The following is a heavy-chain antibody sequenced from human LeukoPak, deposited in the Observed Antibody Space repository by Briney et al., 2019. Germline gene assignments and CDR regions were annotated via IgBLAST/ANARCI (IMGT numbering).Heavy chain of an antibody. CDR2: ISYDGSNK. CDR1: GFTFSSYA. CDR3: ANSFYGDYGDY. Sequence: GGSLRLSCAASGFTFSSYAMHWVRQAPGKGLEWVAVISYDGSNKYYADSVKGRFTISRDNSKNTLYLQMNSLRAEDTAVYYCANSFYGDYGDYWGQGTLVTVSS. V-gene: IGHV3-30-3*01. J-gene: IGHJ4*02. D-gene: IGHD4-17*01.